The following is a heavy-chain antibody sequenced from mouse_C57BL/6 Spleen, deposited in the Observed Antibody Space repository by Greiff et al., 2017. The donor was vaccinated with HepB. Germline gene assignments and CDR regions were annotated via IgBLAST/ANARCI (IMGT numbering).Heavy chain of an antibody. V-gene: IGHV1-81*01. Sequence: QVQLQQSGAELARPGASVKLSCKASGYTFTSYGISWVKQRTGQGLEWIGEIYPRSGNTYYNEKFKGKATLTADKSSSTAYMELRSLTSEDSAVYFCAREVTTVVELYWYFDVWGTGTTVTVSS. J-gene: IGHJ1*03. CDR1: GYTFTSYG. CDR3: AREVTTVVELYWYFDV. D-gene: IGHD1-1*01. CDR2: IYPRSGNT.